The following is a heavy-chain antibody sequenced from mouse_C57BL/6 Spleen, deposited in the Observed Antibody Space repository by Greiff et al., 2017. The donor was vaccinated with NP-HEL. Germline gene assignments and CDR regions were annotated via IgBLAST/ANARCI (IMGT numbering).Heavy chain of an antibody. CDR2: INPYNGGT. J-gene: IGHJ4*01. D-gene: IGHD3-3*01. CDR1: GYTFTDYY. CDR3: ARWAGYYAMDY. V-gene: IGHV1-19*01. Sequence: VQLQQSGPVLVKPGASVKMSCKASGYTFTDYYMNWVKQSHGKSLEWIGVINPYNGGTSYNQKFKGKATLTVDKSSSTAYMELNSLTSEDSAVYYCARWAGYYAMDYWGQGTSVTVSS.